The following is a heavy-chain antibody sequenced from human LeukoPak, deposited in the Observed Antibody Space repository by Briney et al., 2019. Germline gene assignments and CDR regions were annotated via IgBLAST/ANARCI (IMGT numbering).Heavy chain of an antibody. Sequence: GGSLRLSCAASGFTFSSYSMNWVRQAPGKGLEWVSYISSSGRTTYYADSVKGRFTISRDNAKSSLYLQMNSLRGEGTAVYYCAMRGDTLVIPATYMFDYWGQGTLVTVSS. D-gene: IGHD2-2*01. V-gene: IGHV3-48*01. CDR1: GFTFSSYS. J-gene: IGHJ4*02. CDR3: AMRGDTLVIPATYMFDY. CDR2: ISSSGRTT.